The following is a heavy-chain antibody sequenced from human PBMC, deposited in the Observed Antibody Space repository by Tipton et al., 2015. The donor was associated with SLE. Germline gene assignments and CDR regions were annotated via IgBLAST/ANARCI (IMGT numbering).Heavy chain of an antibody. J-gene: IGHJ3*01. CDR3: ARSQFYDSWSASENAFDV. CDR2: IYTSGST. V-gene: IGHV4-4*08. Sequence: GLVKPSETLSLTCSVSGDSVSGKYWGWIRQPPGKGLEWIAYIYTSGSTSYNPSLKSRAIISLDTSKNQFSLKLSSVTAADTAIYYCARSQFYDSWSASENAFDVWGQGTMVAVSS. CDR1: GDSVSGKY. D-gene: IGHD3-3*01.